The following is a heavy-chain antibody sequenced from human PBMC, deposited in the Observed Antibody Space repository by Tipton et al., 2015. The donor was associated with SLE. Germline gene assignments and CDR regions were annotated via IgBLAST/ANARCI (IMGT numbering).Heavy chain of an antibody. D-gene: IGHD6-19*01. CDR1: GGSIDSGRNS. CDR3: ARGWGAYSSGWRYFYYYMDV. J-gene: IGHJ6*03. Sequence: TLSLTCTVSGGSIDSGRNSWNWIRQPAGKALEWIGSIYTSGTTEYNPSLKSRVTISKDTSQDQVSLKLSSVTAADTAVYYCARGWGAYSSGWRYFYYYMDVWGKGTTVTVSS. V-gene: IGHV4-61*02. CDR2: IYTSGTT.